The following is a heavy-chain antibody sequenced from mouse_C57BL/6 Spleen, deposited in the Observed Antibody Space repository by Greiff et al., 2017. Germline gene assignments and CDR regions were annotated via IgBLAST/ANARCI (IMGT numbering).Heavy chain of an antibody. CDR1: GFSLTSYG. V-gene: IGHV2-5*01. J-gene: IGHJ2*01. CDR2: IWRGGST. CDR3: AKDSGAQATYFDY. D-gene: IGHD3-2*02. Sequence: QVQLKESGPGLVQPSQSLSITCTVSGFSLTSYGVHWVRQSPGKGLEWLGVIWRGGSTDYNAAFMSRLSITKDNSKSQVFLKMSSLQADDTAIYYCAKDSGAQATYFDYWGQGTTLTVSS.